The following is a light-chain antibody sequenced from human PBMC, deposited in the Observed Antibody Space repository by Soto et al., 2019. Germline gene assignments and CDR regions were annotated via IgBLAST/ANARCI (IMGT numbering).Light chain of an antibody. Sequence: ILLTQSPSSLSAFVGDRVTLTCLASQGIDSSFAWYQEKPGKAPKLLIYAASSLQSGVPSRFSGSGSGTDFTLTISSLQPEDFATYYCQQLHDYPITFGQGTRLEIK. CDR3: QQLHDYPIT. J-gene: IGKJ5*01. V-gene: IGKV1-9*01. CDR2: AAS. CDR1: QGIDSS.